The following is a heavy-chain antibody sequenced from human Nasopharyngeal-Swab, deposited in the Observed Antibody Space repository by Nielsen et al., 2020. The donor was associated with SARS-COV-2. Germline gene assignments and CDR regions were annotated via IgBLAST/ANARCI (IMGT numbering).Heavy chain of an antibody. D-gene: IGHD6-19*01. J-gene: IGHJ4*02. V-gene: IGHV4-4*02. CDR3: ARCSGWDRRNDY. CDR2: IYHSGST. Sequence: IRQPPGKGLEWLGEIYHSGSTNYNPSLKSRVTISVDKSKNQFSLKLSSVTAADTAVYYCARCSGWDRRNDYWGQGTRVTVSS.